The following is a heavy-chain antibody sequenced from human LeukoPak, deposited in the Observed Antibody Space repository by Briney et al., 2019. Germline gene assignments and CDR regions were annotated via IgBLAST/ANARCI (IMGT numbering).Heavy chain of an antibody. J-gene: IGHJ4*02. CDR3: ARGLTNCSSTSCYEDYYYDSSDY. Sequence: SETLSLTCAVYGGSFSGFYWSWIRQPPGKGLEWIGEINHSGSTYYNPSLKSRVTISEDTSKNQFSLKLTSVTAADTAVYYCARGLTNCSSTSCYEDYYYDSSDYWGQGTLVTVSS. CDR1: GGSFSGFY. V-gene: IGHV4-34*01. CDR2: INHSGST. D-gene: IGHD2-2*01.